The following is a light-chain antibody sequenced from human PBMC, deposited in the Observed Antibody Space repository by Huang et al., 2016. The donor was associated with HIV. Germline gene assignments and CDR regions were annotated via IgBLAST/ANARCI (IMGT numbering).Light chain of an antibody. CDR2: GAS. V-gene: IGKV3-15*01. J-gene: IGKJ2*01. Sequence: EIVMTQSPATLSVSPGERVTLSCRASQSVSTNLAWYQQKPGQAPRLLIYGASTRATGIPARFSGSGSGTEFTLTISGLQSEDFAVYHCQQYHNWPPYTFGQGTKLELK. CDR3: QQYHNWPPYT. CDR1: QSVSTN.